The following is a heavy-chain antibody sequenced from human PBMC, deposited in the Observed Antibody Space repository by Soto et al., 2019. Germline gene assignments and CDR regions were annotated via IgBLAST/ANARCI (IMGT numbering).Heavy chain of an antibody. CDR3: ARSLNPEIVVVREEENDY. V-gene: IGHV4-34*01. CDR1: GGSFSGYY. J-gene: IGHJ4*02. D-gene: IGHD3-22*01. CDR2: INHSGST. Sequence: PSETLSLTCAVYGGSFSGYYWSWIRQPPGKGLEWIGEINHSGSTNYNPSLKSRVTISVDTSKNQFSLKLSSVTAADTAVYYCARSLNPEIVVVREEENDYWRQGTLVTVSS.